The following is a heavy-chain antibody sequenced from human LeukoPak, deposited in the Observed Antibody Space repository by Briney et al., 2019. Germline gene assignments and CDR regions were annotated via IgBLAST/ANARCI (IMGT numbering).Heavy chain of an antibody. V-gene: IGHV4-59*01. CDR2: IYYSGST. CDR3: ARDLNYYGSGSHDWYFDL. J-gene: IGHJ2*01. Sequence: PSETLSLTCTVSGGSISSYYWSWIRQPPGKGLEWIGYIYYSGSTNYNPSLKSRVTISVDTSKNQFSLKLSSVTAADTAVYYCARDLNYYGSGSHDWYFDLWGRGTLVTVSS. CDR1: GGSISSYY. D-gene: IGHD3-10*01.